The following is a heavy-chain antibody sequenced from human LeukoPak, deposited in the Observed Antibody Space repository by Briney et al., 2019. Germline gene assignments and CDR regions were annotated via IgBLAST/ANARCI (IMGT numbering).Heavy chain of an antibody. CDR3: ASESYEYYYGSGAFDY. CDR2: ISSGGSTI. J-gene: IGHJ4*02. D-gene: IGHD3-10*01. V-gene: IGHV3-11*04. Sequence: PGGSLRLSCAASGFTFSDYYMSWIRQAPGKGLEWVSYISSGGSTIYYADSVKGRFTISRDNAKNSLYLQMNSLRAEDTAVYYCASESYEYYYGSGAFDYWGQGTLVTVSS. CDR1: GFTFSDYY.